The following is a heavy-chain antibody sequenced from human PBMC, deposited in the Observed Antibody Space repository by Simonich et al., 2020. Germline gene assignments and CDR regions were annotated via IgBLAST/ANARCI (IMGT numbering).Heavy chain of an antibody. D-gene: IGHD7-27*01. V-gene: IGHV4-39*01. CDR3: ATQVDKTGEIDY. J-gene: IGHJ4*02. CDR1: GGSISSSSYY. Sequence: QLQLQESGPGLVKPSETLSLTCTVSGGSISSSSYYWGWIRQPPGKGLEWIGSIYYSGSTYYNPSRTSRVTISVDTSKNQFSLKLSSVTAADTAVYYCATQVDKTGEIDYWGQGTLVTVSS. CDR2: IYYSGST.